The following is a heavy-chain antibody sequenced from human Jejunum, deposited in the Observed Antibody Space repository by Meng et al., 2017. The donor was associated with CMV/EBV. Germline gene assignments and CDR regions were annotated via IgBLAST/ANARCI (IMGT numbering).Heavy chain of an antibody. V-gene: IGHV3-9*01. J-gene: IGHJ5*02. CDR3: AKDIYSGTYTGMNH. CDR2: IDWNSDTR. D-gene: IGHD1-26*01. Sequence: GFTFDDYAMHWVRQAPGKGLEWVSRIDWNSDTRDYADSVKGRFIISRDNAKDSLYLQMNSLRAEDTAIYYCAKDIYSGTYTGMNHWGQGTLVTVSS. CDR1: GFTFDDYA.